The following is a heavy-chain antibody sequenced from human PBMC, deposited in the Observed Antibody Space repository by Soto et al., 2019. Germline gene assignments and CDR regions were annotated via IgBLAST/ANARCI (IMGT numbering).Heavy chain of an antibody. CDR3: ATLPHYADPKAGF. D-gene: IGHD4-17*01. CDR2: IYFIGST. V-gene: IGHV4-39*01. CDR1: GFSLSIYW. J-gene: IGHJ4*02. Sequence: GSLRLSCTVSGFSLSIYWMSWVRQPPGKGLELIGSIYFIGSTYYNSSLKSRVTLSVDTSRNQFSLKLTSVTAADTAVYYCATLPHYADPKAGFWGQGTQVTVSS.